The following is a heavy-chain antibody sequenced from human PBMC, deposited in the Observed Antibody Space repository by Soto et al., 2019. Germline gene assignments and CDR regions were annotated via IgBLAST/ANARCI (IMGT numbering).Heavy chain of an antibody. Sequence: QVQLQESGPGLVKPSGTLSLTCAVSGGSISSSNWWSWVRQPPGKGLEWIGEIYHSGSTNYNPSLKSRVTISVDKSTNQFALKLGSVTAADTAVYYCARVGRSYDTIVRYFDYWGQGTLVTVSS. V-gene: IGHV4-4*02. CDR1: GGSISSSNW. CDR2: IYHSGST. CDR3: ARVGRSYDTIVRYFDY. D-gene: IGHD3-22*01. J-gene: IGHJ4*02.